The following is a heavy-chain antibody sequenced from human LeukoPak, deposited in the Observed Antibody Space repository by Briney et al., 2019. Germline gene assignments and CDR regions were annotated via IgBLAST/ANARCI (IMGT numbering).Heavy chain of an antibody. D-gene: IGHD3-10*02. CDR1: GLTVTSYW. CDR3: VRYVWHKPDY. V-gene: IGHV3-74*01. CDR2: IYSDGAAT. Sequence: PGGSLRLSCAASGLTVTSYWIYWVRQAPGKGLVWVSGIYSDGAATRYADSVKGRFTISRDNAKNTVFLLMNSLRVEDTAVYYCVRYVWHKPDYWGQGTLVTVSS. J-gene: IGHJ4*02.